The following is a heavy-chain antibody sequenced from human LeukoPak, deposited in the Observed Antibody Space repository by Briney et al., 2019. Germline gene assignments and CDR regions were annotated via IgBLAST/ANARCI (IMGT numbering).Heavy chain of an antibody. D-gene: IGHD6-13*01. J-gene: IGHJ4*02. Sequence: ASVKVSCKASGYTFTSYAMHWVRQAPGQRLEWMGWINAGNGNTKYSQKFQGRVTITRDTSASTAYMELSSLRSEDTAVYYCARGYSSSCYSFSYWGQGTLVTVSS. V-gene: IGHV1-3*01. CDR1: GYTFTSYA. CDR3: ARGYSSSCYSFSY. CDR2: INAGNGNT.